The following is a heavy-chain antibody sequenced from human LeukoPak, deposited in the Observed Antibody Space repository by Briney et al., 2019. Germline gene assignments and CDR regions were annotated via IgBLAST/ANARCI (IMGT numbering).Heavy chain of an antibody. Sequence: ASVKVSCKSSGYTFTVYYMHWVRQAPGQGLEWMGWINPNSGGTNYAQKFQGRVTMTSDTSISTAYMELSRLRSDDTAVYYCARAPAAAGTRGDYWAQGTLVTVSS. J-gene: IGHJ4*02. D-gene: IGHD6-13*01. V-gene: IGHV1-2*02. CDR3: ARAPAAAGTRGDY. CDR1: GYTFTVYY. CDR2: INPNSGGT.